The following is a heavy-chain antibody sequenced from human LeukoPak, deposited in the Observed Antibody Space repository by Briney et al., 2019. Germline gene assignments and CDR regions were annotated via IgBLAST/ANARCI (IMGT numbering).Heavy chain of an antibody. D-gene: IGHD6-6*01. J-gene: IGHJ4*02. CDR2: ISYDGSNK. Sequence: GRSLRLSCAASGFTFSSYAMHCVRQAPGKGLEWVAVISYDGSNKYYADSVKGRFTISRDNSKNTLYLQMNSLRAEDTAVYYCARRFSSSTLDYWGQGTLVTVSS. CDR3: ARRFSSSTLDY. CDR1: GFTFSSYA. V-gene: IGHV3-30*04.